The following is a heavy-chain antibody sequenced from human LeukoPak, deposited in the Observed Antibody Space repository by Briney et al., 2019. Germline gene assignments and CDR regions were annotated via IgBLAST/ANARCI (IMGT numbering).Heavy chain of an antibody. V-gene: IGHV4-4*07. CDR2: IHRSGRS. CDR3: ARGSGGGSGAYYKDHYYGMDV. D-gene: IGHD3-10*01. CDR1: GGSISTYS. Sequence: PSETLSLTCRVSGGSISTYSWSWIRQPAGNALEWIGRIHRSGRSNYNPSLEGRVTMSVDTSNNQFSLKLDSVTAADTAVYYCARGSGGGSGAYYKDHYYGMDVWGPGTTVTVS. J-gene: IGHJ6*02.